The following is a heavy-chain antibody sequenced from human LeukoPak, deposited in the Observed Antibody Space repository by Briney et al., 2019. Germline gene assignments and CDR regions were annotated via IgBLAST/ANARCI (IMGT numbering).Heavy chain of an antibody. J-gene: IGHJ4*02. CDR3: ARGREWEPKVFDY. CDR1: GGSISSSSYY. Sequence: SETLSPTCTVSGGSISSSSYYWGWIRQPPGKGLEWIGSIYYSGSTYYNPSLKSRVTISVDTSKNQFSLKLSSVTAADTAVYYCARGREWEPKVFDYWGQGTLVTVSS. D-gene: IGHD1-26*01. CDR2: IYYSGST. V-gene: IGHV4-39*07.